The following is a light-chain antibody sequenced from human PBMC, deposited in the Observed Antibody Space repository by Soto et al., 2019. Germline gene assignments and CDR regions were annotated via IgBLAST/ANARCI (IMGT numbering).Light chain of an antibody. CDR3: SSYTSSSTPFSV. V-gene: IGLV2-14*01. J-gene: IGLJ1*01. CDR2: DVS. Sequence: QSVLSQPASVSGSRGQSITISCTGTSSDGGGYNYVSWYQQHPGKAPKLMIYDVSNRPSGVSNRFSGYKSGNTASLTISGLQAEDEADYYCSSYTSSSTPFSVFGNGPKVTV. CDR1: SSDGGGYNY.